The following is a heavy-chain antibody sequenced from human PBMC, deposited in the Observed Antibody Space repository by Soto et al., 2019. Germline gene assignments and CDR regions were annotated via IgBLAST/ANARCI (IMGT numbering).Heavy chain of an antibody. V-gene: IGHV2-5*02. Sequence: QITLKESGPTLVKPTQTLTLTCTFSGFSLTTRGVGVGWIRQPPGKALECLALIYCDDDKRYSQSLQSILSITKDTSKNQVVLTMTNVDPVDTATYYCAHIPNYYQYDWFDPWGQGTLVSVSS. D-gene: IGHD3-16*01. J-gene: IGHJ5*02. CDR2: IYCDDDK. CDR1: GFSLTTRGVG. CDR3: AHIPNYYQYDWFDP.